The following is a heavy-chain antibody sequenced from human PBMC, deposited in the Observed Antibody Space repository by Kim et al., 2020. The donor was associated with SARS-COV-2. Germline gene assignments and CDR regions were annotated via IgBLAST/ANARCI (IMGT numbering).Heavy chain of an antibody. V-gene: IGHV3-74*01. Sequence: DGSTTTYVDSVKGRFTIARDNAKNTLYLQMNSLRAEDTAVYYCARGDYYSYWGQGTLVTVSS. J-gene: IGHJ4*02. CDR3: ARGDYYSY. CDR2: DGSTT. D-gene: IGHD3-22*01.